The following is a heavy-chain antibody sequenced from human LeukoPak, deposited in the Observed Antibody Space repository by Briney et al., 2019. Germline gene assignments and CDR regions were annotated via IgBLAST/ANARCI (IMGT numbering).Heavy chain of an antibody. J-gene: IGHJ4*02. V-gene: IGHV1-2*02. Sequence: ASVKVSCKASGYTFTGYYMHWVRQAPGQGLEWMGWINPNSGGTNYAQKFQGRVTMTRDTSISTAYMELSRLRSDDTAVYYCARPLWFGESDFDYWGQGTLVTVS. CDR3: ARPLWFGESDFDY. CDR1: GYTFTGYY. CDR2: INPNSGGT. D-gene: IGHD3-10*01.